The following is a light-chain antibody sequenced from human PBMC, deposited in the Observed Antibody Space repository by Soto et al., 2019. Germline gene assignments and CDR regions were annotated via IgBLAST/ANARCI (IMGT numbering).Light chain of an antibody. Sequence: QSVLTQPASVSGSPGQSIPISCTGPSSDVGGYNYVSWYQQHPGKAPKLMIYDVSNRPSGVSNRFSGSKSGNTASLTISGLQAEDEADYYCSSYTSSSDVVFGGGTKLTVL. CDR2: DVS. CDR1: SSDVGGYNY. CDR3: SSYTSSSDVV. V-gene: IGLV2-14*01. J-gene: IGLJ2*01.